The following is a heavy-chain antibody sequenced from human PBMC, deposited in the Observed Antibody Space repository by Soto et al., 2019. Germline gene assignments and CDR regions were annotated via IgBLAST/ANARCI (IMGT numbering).Heavy chain of an antibody. Sequence: KPSETLSLTCTVSGGSISSYYWSWIRQPPGKGLEWIGYIYYSGSTNYNPSLKSRVTISVDTSKNQFSLKLSSVTAADTAVYYCARGYSSSWHYFDYWGQGTLVTVSS. J-gene: IGHJ4*02. D-gene: IGHD6-13*01. CDR3: ARGYSSSWHYFDY. V-gene: IGHV4-59*01. CDR2: IYYSGST. CDR1: GGSISSYY.